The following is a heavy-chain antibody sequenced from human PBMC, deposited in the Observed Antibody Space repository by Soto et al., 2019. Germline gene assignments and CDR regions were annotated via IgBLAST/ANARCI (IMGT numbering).Heavy chain of an antibody. CDR1: GYGFTTYA. V-gene: IGHV1-3*01. D-gene: IGHD3-10*01. Sequence: ASVKVSCKASGYGFTTYAIHWVRQAPGQRFEWIGWINAGNGNTKYSQKFQGRVTITRDTSATTTYMELSSLRSEDTAVYYCARLLSFGELTLDSWGQGSLVTVSS. CDR3: ARLLSFGELTLDS. CDR2: INAGNGNT. J-gene: IGHJ4*02.